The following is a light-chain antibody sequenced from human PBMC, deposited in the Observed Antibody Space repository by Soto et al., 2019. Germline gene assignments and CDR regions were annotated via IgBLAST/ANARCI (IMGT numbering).Light chain of an antibody. Sequence: QSVLTQPPSVSAAPGQKVTIPCSGSGSNIGNNYVSWYQQLPGTAPKLLIYDNNKRPSGIPDRFSGSKSGTSATLGITGLQTGDEADYYCGTWDSSLSAFYVFGTGTKVTVL. CDR2: DNN. J-gene: IGLJ1*01. CDR3: GTWDSSLSAFYV. V-gene: IGLV1-51*01. CDR1: GSNIGNNY.